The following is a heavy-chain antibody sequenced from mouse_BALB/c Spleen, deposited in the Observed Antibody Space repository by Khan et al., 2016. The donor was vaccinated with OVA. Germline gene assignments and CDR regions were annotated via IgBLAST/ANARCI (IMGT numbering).Heavy chain of an antibody. Sequence: VQLQQSGAELVNPGASVNLSCKASGYTLTSYWMHWVKQRPGQGLEWIGEINPSNGRTNYNEKFKSKATLTVDKYSSTAYMQLSSPTSEASAVYYWARRLSNFDDWGQGTTLTVCS. V-gene: IGHV1S81*02. CDR1: GYTLTSYW. J-gene: IGHJ2*01. CDR2: INPSNGRT. D-gene: IGHD1-3*01. CDR3: ARRLSNFDD.